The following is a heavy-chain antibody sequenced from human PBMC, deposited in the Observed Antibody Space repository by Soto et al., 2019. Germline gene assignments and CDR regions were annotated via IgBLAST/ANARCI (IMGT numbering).Heavy chain of an antibody. V-gene: IGHV3-30*03. D-gene: IGHD2-2*01. CDR1: GFTFSSYG. CDR2: ISYDGSNK. CDR3: AGGVPAAMSYYYYGMDV. J-gene: IGHJ6*02. Sequence: ILSCAASGFTFSSYGMHWVRQAPGKGLEWVAVISYDGSNKYYADSVKGRFTISRDNSKNTLYLQMNSLRAEDTAVYYCAGGVPAAMSYYYYGMDVWGQGTTVTVSS.